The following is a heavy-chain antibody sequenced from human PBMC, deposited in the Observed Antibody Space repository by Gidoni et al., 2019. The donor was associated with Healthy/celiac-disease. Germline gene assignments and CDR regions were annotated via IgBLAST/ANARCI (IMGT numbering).Heavy chain of an antibody. V-gene: IGHV1-69*19. Sequence: QVQLVQSGAEVKKPGSSLKVSCKASAGTFSSYAISWVRQAPGQGLEWLGGVIPIIGAANYAQKFQGRVTITADESTSTAYMELSSLRSEDTAVYYCAVKIYGSGSYLLDYWGQGTLVTVSS. CDR3: AVKIYGSGSYLLDY. CDR2: VIPIIGAA. J-gene: IGHJ4*02. CDR1: AGTFSSYA. D-gene: IGHD3-10*01.